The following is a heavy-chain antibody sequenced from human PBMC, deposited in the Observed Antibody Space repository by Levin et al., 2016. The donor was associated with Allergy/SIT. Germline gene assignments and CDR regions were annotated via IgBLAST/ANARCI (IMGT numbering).Heavy chain of an antibody. D-gene: IGHD3-22*01. Sequence: GGSLRLSCAASGFIFSSYAMSWVRRAPGKGLDWVSSISTSGGSTYYADSVKGRFTISRDNSKNTLYLEMNSLRAEDTAVYYCAKDLGSSGFYNWGQGTLVTVSS. J-gene: IGHJ4*02. CDR2: ISTSGGST. CDR3: AKDLGSSGFYN. CDR1: GFIFSSYA. V-gene: IGHV3-23*01.